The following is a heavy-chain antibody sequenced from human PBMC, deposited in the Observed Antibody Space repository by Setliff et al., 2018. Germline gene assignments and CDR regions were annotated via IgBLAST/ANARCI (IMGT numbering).Heavy chain of an antibody. Sequence: SETLSLTCTVSGYSISSGYYWGWIRQPPGKGLEWIGSIYHSGSTDYNPSLKSRVTISVDTSKNQFSLKLSSVTAADTAVYYCARDTGYSGYGDDAFDIWGQGTMVTVSS. D-gene: IGHD5-12*01. CDR3: ARDTGYSGYGDDAFDI. CDR1: GYSISSGYY. J-gene: IGHJ3*02. V-gene: IGHV4-38-2*02. CDR2: IYHSGST.